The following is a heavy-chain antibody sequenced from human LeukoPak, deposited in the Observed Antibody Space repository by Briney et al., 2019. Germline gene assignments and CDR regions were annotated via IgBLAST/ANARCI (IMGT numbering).Heavy chain of an antibody. CDR2: IKQDGSEQ. Sequence: GGSLRLSCATSGFTFSSNWMSWVRQAPGKGLEWVGSIKQDGSEQYYVDSVKGRFTISRDNAKNSLYLQMNSLRVEDTAVYYCARYRANPQLWGQGTLVIVSS. CDR3: ARYRANPQL. CDR1: GFTFSSNW. V-gene: IGHV3-7*01. D-gene: IGHD6-13*01. J-gene: IGHJ4*02.